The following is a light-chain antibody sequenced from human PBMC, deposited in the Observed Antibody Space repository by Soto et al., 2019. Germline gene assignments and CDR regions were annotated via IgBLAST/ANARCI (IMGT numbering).Light chain of an antibody. Sequence: IQGTQSPYTLSASVRDRVTITCLASQTMRSWLAWYQQKPGKAPKLLIFQASSLASGVPSRFSGSGSGTEFTLAISGLQPEDFATYYCQHYHTYLWTVAQGA. J-gene: IGKJ1*01. CDR1: QTMRSW. CDR2: QAS. V-gene: IGKV1-5*03. CDR3: QHYHTYLWT.